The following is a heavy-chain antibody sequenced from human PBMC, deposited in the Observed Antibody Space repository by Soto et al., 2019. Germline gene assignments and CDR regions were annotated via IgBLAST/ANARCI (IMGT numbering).Heavy chain of an antibody. J-gene: IGHJ6*02. CDR1: GYTFTSYG. CDR3: ARGGNYDSSENYYYYYGMDV. CDR2: ISAYNGNT. V-gene: IGHV1-18*01. D-gene: IGHD3-22*01. Sequence: GASVKVSCKASGYTFTSYGISWVRQAPGQGLEWMGWISAYNGNTNYAQKLQGRVTMTTDTSTSTAYMELRSLRSDDTAVYYCARGGNYDSSENYYYYYGMDVWGQGTTVTVSS.